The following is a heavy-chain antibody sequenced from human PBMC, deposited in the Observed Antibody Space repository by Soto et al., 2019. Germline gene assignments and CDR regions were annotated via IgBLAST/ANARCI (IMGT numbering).Heavy chain of an antibody. D-gene: IGHD6-13*01. Sequence: NPSETLSLTCTVSGGSISSGGYYWSWIRQHPGKGLEWIGYIYYSGSTYYNPSLKSRVTISVDTSKNQFSLKLSSVTAADTAVYYCARAGGIAAAGTSKKCAFDIWGQGTMVTGSS. CDR3: ARAGGIAAAGTSKKCAFDI. CDR1: GGSISSGGYY. V-gene: IGHV4-31*03. J-gene: IGHJ3*02. CDR2: IYYSGST.